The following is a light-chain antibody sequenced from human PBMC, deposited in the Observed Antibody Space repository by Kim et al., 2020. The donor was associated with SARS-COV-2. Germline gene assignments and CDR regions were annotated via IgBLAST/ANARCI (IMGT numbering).Light chain of an antibody. CDR3: QQLNAFPRT. V-gene: IGKV1-9*01. CDR1: QGIANH. J-gene: IGKJ1*01. Sequence: ASIGDRVGIACRASQGIANHLAWYQQKPGEAPELLIYAASTLKTGVPSRFSGSGSGTEFTLTITSLQPEDFATYSCQQLNAFPRTFGQGTKVDIK. CDR2: AAS.